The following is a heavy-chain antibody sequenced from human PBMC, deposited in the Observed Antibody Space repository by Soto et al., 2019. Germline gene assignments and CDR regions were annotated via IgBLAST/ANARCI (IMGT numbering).Heavy chain of an antibody. D-gene: IGHD6-19*01. V-gene: IGHV1-18*01. CDR2: ISAYNGNT. CDR1: GFTLTRYG. CDR3: ASPLDSSGSLDY. J-gene: IGHJ4*02. Sequence: ASVKAISKAPGFTLTRYGISWVRQSPGQRLEWMGWISAYNGNTNYAQKVQGRVTMTTDTSTSTAYMELSRLRSDHTAVYYCASPLDSSGSLDYLGQRSLDTAFS.